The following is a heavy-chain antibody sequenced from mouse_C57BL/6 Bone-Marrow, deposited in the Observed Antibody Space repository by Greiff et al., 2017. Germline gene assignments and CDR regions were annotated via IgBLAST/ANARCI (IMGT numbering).Heavy chain of an antibody. D-gene: IGHD3-1*01. CDR1: GFTFSDYG. Sequence: EVQLQQSGGGLVQPGGSLKLSCAASGFTFSDYGMAWVRRAPRKGPEWVAFISNLAYSIYYADTVTGRFTISRENAKNTLYLEMSSLRSEDTAMYYCARAPGGAMDYWGQGTSVTVSS. CDR2: ISNLAYSI. J-gene: IGHJ4*01. V-gene: IGHV5-15*01. CDR3: ARAPGGAMDY.